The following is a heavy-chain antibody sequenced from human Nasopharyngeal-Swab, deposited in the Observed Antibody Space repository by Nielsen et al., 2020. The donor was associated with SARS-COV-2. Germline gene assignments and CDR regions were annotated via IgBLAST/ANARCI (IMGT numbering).Heavy chain of an antibody. CDR1: GGSVSSGSYY. V-gene: IGHV4-61*01. Sequence: SETLSLTCTVSGGSVSSGSYYWSWIRQPPGKGLEWIGYIYYSGSTNYNPSLKSRVTISVDTSKNQFSLKLSSVTAADTAVYYCARGGFVVVTASYAFDIWGQGTMVTVSS. CDR3: ARGGFVVVTASYAFDI. D-gene: IGHD2-21*02. CDR2: IYYSGST. J-gene: IGHJ3*02.